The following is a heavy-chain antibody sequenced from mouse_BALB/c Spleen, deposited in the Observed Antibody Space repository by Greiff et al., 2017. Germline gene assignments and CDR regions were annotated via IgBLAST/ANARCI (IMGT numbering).Heavy chain of an antibody. CDR3: ARRVIKGFDY. CDR1: GYSITSDYA. Sequence: VQLKESGPGLVKPSQSLSLTCTVTGYSITSDYAWNWIRQSPGNKLEWMGYISYSGSTSYNPSLKSRISITRDTSKNQFFLQLNSMTTEDTATYYCARRVIKGFDYWGQGTTLTVSS. V-gene: IGHV3-2*02. CDR2: ISYSGST. J-gene: IGHJ2*01. D-gene: IGHD2-4*01.